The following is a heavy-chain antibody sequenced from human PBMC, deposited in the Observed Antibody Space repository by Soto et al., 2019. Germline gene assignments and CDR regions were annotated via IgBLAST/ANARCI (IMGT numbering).Heavy chain of an antibody. Sequence: QVQLVESGGGLVKPGGSLRLSCAASGFTFSDYYMSWIRQAPGKGLEWVSYISSSGSTLYYADSVKGRFSISRDNAKNSLYLQMNSLIAEDTAVYYCARSLELGFIRVRGYGMDVWGQGTTVTVSS. CDR3: ARSLELGFIRVRGYGMDV. D-gene: IGHD1-7*01. CDR1: GFTFSDYY. J-gene: IGHJ6*02. V-gene: IGHV3-11*01. CDR2: ISSSGSTL.